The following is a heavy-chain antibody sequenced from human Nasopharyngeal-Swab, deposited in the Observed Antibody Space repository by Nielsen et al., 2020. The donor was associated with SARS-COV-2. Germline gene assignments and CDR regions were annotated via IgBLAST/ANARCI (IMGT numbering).Heavy chain of an antibody. D-gene: IGHD5-18*01. CDR1: GGSISSSSYY. J-gene: IGHJ6*02. Sequence: SETLSLTCTVSGGSISSSSYYWGWIRQPPAKGLEWIGSIYYSGSTYYNPSLKSRVTISVDTSKNQFSLKLSSVTAADTAVYYCARHGLRSYGYGFYYGMDVWGQGTTVTVSS. CDR2: IYYSGST. V-gene: IGHV4-39*01. CDR3: ARHGLRSYGYGFYYGMDV.